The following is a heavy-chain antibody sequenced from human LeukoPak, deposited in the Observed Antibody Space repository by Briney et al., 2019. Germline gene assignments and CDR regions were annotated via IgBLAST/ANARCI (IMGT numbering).Heavy chain of an antibody. CDR3: ARDYPHWYFDL. J-gene: IGHJ2*01. CDR1: GGSFSGYY. CDR2: INHSGST. V-gene: IGHV4-34*01. D-gene: IGHD1-26*01. Sequence: EPSETLSLTCAVYGGSFSGYYWSWIRQPPGKGLEWIGEINHSGSTNYNPSLKSRVTISVDTSKNQFSLKLSSVTAADTAVYYCARDYPHWYFDLWGRGTLVTVSS.